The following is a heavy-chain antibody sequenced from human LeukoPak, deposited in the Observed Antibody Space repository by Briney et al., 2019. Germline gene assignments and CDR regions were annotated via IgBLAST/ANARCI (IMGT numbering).Heavy chain of an antibody. Sequence: SETLSLTCAVYGGSFSGYYWSWIRQPPGKGLEWIGEINHSGSTNYNPSLKSRVTISVDTSKNQFSLKLSSVTAADTAVYYCARGDQYYDILTGYYMYNWFDPWGQGTLVTVSS. CDR1: GGSFSGYY. D-gene: IGHD3-9*01. CDR2: INHSGST. V-gene: IGHV4-34*01. J-gene: IGHJ5*02. CDR3: ARGDQYYDILTGYYMYNWFDP.